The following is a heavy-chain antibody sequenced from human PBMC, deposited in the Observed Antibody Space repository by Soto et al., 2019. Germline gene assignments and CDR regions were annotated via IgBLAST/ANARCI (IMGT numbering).Heavy chain of an antibody. D-gene: IGHD1-26*01. CDR3: GRYLQEAVDY. Sequence: QVQLVESGGGVIQPGGSLRLSCAASGFTFSTYGMHWVRQAPGKGLEWMAVISPDGIGKHYADSVRGRFTISRDNSKNILYLQMNSLRTEDPAMYHFGRYLQEAVDYWGKGPLVTVSS. CDR2: ISPDGIGK. V-gene: IGHV3-30*03. J-gene: IGHJ4*01. CDR1: GFTFSTYG.